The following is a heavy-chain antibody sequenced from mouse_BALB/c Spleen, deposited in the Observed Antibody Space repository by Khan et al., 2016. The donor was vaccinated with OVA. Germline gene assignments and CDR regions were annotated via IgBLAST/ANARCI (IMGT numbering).Heavy chain of an antibody. D-gene: IGHD1-1*01. J-gene: IGHJ2*01. CDR2: IYPGSSSS. Sequence: QVQLQQPGAELVKPGTSVKLSCKASGYNFTSYWINWVKLRPGQGLEWIGDIYPGSSSSKYNAKFKSKVTLTVDTSSSTAYIQLISLASEDSALYYCARRNYYGTVFFDYWGQGTTLTVSS. CDR3: ARRNYYGTVFFDY. CDR1: GYNFTSYW. V-gene: IGHV1-55*01.